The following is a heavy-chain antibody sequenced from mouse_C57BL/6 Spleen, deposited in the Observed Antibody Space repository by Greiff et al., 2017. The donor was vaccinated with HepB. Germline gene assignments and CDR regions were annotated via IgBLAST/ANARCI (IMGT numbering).Heavy chain of an antibody. CDR1: VYTFTDYE. CDR3: TRRINYYGSSYYFDY. J-gene: IGHJ2*01. D-gene: IGHD1-1*01. Sequence: QVQLQQSGAELVRPGASVTLSCKASVYTFTDYEMHWVKQTPVHGLEWIGAIDPETGGTAYNQKFKGKAILTADKSSSTAYMELRSLTSEDSAVYYCTRRINYYGSSYYFDYWGQGTTLTVSS. CDR2: IDPETGGT. V-gene: IGHV1-15*01.